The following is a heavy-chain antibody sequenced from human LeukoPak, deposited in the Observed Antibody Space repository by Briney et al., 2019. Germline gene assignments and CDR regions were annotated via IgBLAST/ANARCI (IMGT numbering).Heavy chain of an antibody. J-gene: IGHJ6*02. CDR2: INAGNGNT. D-gene: IGHD5-12*01. CDR3: ARVQDRDIVATIPYYYYYGMDV. CDR1: GYTFTSYA. V-gene: IGHV1-3*01. Sequence: ASVKVSCKASGYTFTSYAMHWVRQAPGQRLEWMGWINAGNGNTKYSQKFQGRVTITRDTSASTAYMELSSLRSEDTAVYYCARVQDRDIVATIPYYYYYGMDVWGQGTTVTVSS.